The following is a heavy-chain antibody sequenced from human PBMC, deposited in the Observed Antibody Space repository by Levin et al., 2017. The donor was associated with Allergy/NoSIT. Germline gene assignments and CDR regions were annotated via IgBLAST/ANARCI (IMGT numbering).Heavy chain of an antibody. CDR1: GGSITSGGHY. V-gene: IGHV4-31*03. Sequence: SQTLSLTCTVSGGSITSGGHYWTWIRQHPGKGLEWIGYIYYSGRSVYNPSLKSRVTISVDTSKNQFSLKLTSVTAADTAVDYCARERTQDPSFDYWGQGALVTVSS. CDR3: ARERTQDPSFDY. J-gene: IGHJ4*02. CDR2: IYYSGRS.